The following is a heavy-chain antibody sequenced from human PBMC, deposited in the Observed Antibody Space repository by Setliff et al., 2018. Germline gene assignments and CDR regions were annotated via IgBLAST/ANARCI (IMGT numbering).Heavy chain of an antibody. Sequence: ASVKVSCKASGGTSSNYGISWVRQAPGQGLEWMGGTIPMFRTTNYARKFQGRVTIITDESTSTAYMELSSLTSDDTAVYYCAREGVDTRSSTDYRYYMDVWGKGTTVTVSS. CDR2: TIPMFRTT. CDR3: AREGVDTRSSTDYRYYMDV. D-gene: IGHD5-18*01. J-gene: IGHJ6*03. CDR1: GGTSSNYG. V-gene: IGHV1-69*05.